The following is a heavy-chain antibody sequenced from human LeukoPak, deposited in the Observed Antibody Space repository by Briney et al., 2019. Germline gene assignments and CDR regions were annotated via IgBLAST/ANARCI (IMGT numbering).Heavy chain of an antibody. CDR2: IYSGGST. CDR3: ARVMVGYCSSTSCRGDAFDI. V-gene: IGHV3-66*01. Sequence: GGSPRLSCAASGFTVSSNYMSWVRQAPGKGLEWVSVIYSGGSTYYADSVKGRFTISRDNSKNTLYLQMNSLRAEDTAVYYCARVMVGYCSSTSCRGDAFDIWGQGTMVTVSS. J-gene: IGHJ3*02. D-gene: IGHD2-2*01. CDR1: GFTVSSNY.